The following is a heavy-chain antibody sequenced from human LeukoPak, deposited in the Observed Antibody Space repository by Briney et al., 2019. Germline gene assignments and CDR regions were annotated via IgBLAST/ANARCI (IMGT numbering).Heavy chain of an antibody. CDR1: GGSTSSGNYY. Sequence: PSETLSLTCTVSGGSTSSGNYYWGWIRQPPGKGLEWIGYIYYSGSTYYNPSLKSRVTISVDTSKNQFSPKLSSVTAADTAVYYCAKVSGLGFDYWGQGTLVTVSS. J-gene: IGHJ4*02. D-gene: IGHD2-21*01. V-gene: IGHV4-31*03. CDR2: IYYSGST. CDR3: AKVSGLGFDY.